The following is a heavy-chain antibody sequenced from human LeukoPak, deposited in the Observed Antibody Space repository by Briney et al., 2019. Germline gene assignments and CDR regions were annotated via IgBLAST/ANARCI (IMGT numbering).Heavy chain of an antibody. CDR3: ARDSYDSSGYYHFDY. CDR1: GGSISSSSYY. V-gene: IGHV4-61*01. CDR2: IYYSGST. J-gene: IGHJ4*02. D-gene: IGHD3-22*01. Sequence: SSETLSLTCTVSGGSISSSSYYWSWIRQPPGKGLEWIGYIYYSGSTNYNPSLKSRVTISVDTSKNQFSLKLSSVTAADTAVYYCARDSYDSSGYYHFDYWGQGTLVTVSS.